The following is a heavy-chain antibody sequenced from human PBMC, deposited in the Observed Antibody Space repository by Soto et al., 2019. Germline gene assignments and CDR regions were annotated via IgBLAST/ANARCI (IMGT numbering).Heavy chain of an antibody. CDR3: ARDRGVYDY. CDR1: GFSLSTSGVG. V-gene: IGHV2-5*02. CDR2: IYWDDDK. Sequence: QITLKESGPTLVKPTQTLTLTCTFSGFSLSTSGVGVGWIRQPPGKALVWLALIYWDDDKRYSPSLKSRLTITKDTYKDQVVLTTTNMDPVDTATYYYARDRGVYDYWGQGTLVTVSS. J-gene: IGHJ4*02. D-gene: IGHD3-10*01.